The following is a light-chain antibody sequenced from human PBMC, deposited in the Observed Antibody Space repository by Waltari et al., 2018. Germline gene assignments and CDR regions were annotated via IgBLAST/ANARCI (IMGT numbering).Light chain of an antibody. CDR1: SSNIGAGYD. J-gene: IGLJ2*01. CDR3: QSYDSSLSASVV. Sequence: QSVLTQPPSVSGAPGQRVTISCTGSSSNIGAGYDVHWYQQLPGTAPKLLIYGNSNRPSGVPDGFSGCKSGTSASLAITGLQAEDEADYYCQSYDSSLSASVVFGGGTKLTVL. V-gene: IGLV1-40*01. CDR2: GNS.